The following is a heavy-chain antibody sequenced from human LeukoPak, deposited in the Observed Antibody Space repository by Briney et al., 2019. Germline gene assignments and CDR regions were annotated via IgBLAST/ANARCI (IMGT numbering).Heavy chain of an antibody. D-gene: IGHD5-12*01. V-gene: IGHV3-21*01. CDR1: GFTFSNYN. Sequence: PGGSLRLSCVASGFTFSNYNMNWVRQAPGKGLEWVSFISSSSSYIYYADSVKGRFTISRDNSKNTLYLQMNSLRAEDTAVYYCARGPSGYHNTGGQGTLVTVSS. J-gene: IGHJ4*02. CDR2: ISSSSSYI. CDR3: ARGPSGYHNT.